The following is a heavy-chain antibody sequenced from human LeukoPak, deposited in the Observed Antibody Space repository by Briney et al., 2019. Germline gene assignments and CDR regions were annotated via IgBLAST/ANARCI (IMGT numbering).Heavy chain of an antibody. CDR2: IDPNSGGT. V-gene: IGHV1-2*02. J-gene: IGHJ4*02. CDR1: GYTFTGHF. D-gene: IGHD3-3*01. CDR3: ARREWSGYYGEY. Sequence: ASVKVSCKASGYTFTGHFIHWVRQAPGQGLEWVGWIDPNSGGTKYAQKFQGRVTMTRDTSISTAYMELTRLTSDDTAVYYCARREWSGYYGEYWGQGTPVLVSS.